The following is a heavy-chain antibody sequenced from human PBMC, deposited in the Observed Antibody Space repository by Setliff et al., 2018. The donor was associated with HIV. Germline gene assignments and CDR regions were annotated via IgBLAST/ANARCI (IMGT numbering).Heavy chain of an antibody. V-gene: IGHV1-3*03. CDR2: INIGNGDT. CDR3: ARGWHSTSPNSYFDY. Sequence: ASVKVSCKASGYSFTDYAMNWVRQAPGQGLEWMGWINIGNGDTKYSQDFRDRVTISRDTPATTVYMELSSLRSDDMAVYYCARGWHSTSPNSYFDYWGQGSLVTVSS. CDR1: GYSFTDYA. D-gene: IGHD6-6*01. J-gene: IGHJ4*02.